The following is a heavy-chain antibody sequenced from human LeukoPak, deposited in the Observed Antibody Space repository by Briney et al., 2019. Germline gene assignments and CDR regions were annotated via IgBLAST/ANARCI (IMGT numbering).Heavy chain of an antibody. V-gene: IGHV3-23*01. Sequence: GGSLRLSCAASGFTFSNYALSWVRQAPGKGLEWVSDISGSGGSTYYADSVKGRFTISRDNSKNTLYLQMNSLGAEDTAVYYCAKDGPGYSSSSDYWGQGTLVTVSS. J-gene: IGHJ4*02. CDR3: AKDGPGYSSSSDY. CDR1: GFTFSNYA. D-gene: IGHD6-6*01. CDR2: ISGSGGST.